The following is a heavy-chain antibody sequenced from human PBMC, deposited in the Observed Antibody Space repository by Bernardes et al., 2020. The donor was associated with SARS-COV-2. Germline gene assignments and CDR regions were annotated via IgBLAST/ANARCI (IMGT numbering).Heavy chain of an antibody. J-gene: IGHJ6*02. CDR3: ASVIATWDRGLFSNTYYFYGMDV. Sequence: GGSLRLSCAASGLTVSDNYMTWVRQAPGKGLEWVALMYSGGSTYYADSVKGRFTVSRDNSKNTLYLQMNSLRIEDTAVYYCASVIATWDRGLFSNTYYFYGMDVWGQGTTVTVSS. CDR2: MYSGGST. V-gene: IGHV3-66*01. D-gene: IGHD3-10*01. CDR1: GLTVSDNY.